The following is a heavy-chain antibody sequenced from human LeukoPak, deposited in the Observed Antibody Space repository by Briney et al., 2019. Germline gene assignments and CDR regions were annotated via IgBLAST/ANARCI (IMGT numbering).Heavy chain of an antibody. Sequence: ASVKVSCKASGYTFTGYYMHWVRQAPGQGLEWMGWINPNSGGTNYAQKFQGRVTMTRDTSISTAYMELSRLRSDDTAVYYCAREESIGRYQFLHEYWGQGTLVTVSS. CDR3: AREESIGRYQFLHEY. CDR2: INPNSGGT. D-gene: IGHD1-26*01. J-gene: IGHJ4*02. V-gene: IGHV1-2*02. CDR1: GYTFTGYY.